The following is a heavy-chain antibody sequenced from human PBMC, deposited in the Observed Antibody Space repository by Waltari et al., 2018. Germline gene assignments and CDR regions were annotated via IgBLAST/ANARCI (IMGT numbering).Heavy chain of an antibody. D-gene: IGHD3-10*01. CDR2: IYHSGST. J-gene: IGHJ6*02. Sequence: QVQLQESGPGLVKPSGTLSLTCAVSGGSISSSNWWSWVRQPPGQGLEWIGEIYHSGSTNYNPSLKSRVTISVDKSKNQFSLKLSSVTAADTAVYYCAREGTLLWFGELSRYYGMDVWGQGTTVTVSS. V-gene: IGHV4-4*02. CDR1: GGSISSSNW. CDR3: AREGTLLWFGELSRYYGMDV.